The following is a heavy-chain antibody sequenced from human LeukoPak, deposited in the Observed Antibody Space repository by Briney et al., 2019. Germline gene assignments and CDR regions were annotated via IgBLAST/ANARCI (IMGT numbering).Heavy chain of an antibody. CDR3: ARAPVIDYYGSGSYFDY. CDR1: GVTFSGYA. V-gene: IGHV3-48*02. Sequence: GGSLRLSCAASGVTFSGYAMSWVRQAPGKGLEWVSYISSSGSTIHYADSVKGRFTISRDNAKNSLYLQMNSLRDEDTAVYYCARAPVIDYYGSGSYFDYWGQGTLVTVSS. D-gene: IGHD3-10*01. CDR2: ISSSGSTI. J-gene: IGHJ4*02.